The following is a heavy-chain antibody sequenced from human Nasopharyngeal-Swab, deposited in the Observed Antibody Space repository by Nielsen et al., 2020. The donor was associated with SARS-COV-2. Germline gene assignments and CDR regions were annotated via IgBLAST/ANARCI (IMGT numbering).Heavy chain of an antibody. CDR2: ISYDGSNK. CDR1: GFTFSSYG. J-gene: IGHJ4*02. Sequence: GESLKISCAASGFTFSSYGMHWVRQAPGKGLEWGAVISYDGSNKYYADSVKGRFTISRDNSKNTLYLQMNSLRAEDTAVYYCAKGVERAAADYWGQGTLVTVSS. D-gene: IGHD6-13*01. CDR3: AKGVERAAADY. V-gene: IGHV3-30*18.